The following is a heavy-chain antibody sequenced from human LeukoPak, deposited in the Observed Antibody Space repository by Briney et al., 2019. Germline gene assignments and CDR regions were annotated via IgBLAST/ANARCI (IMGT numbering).Heavy chain of an antibody. V-gene: IGHV1-2*04. J-gene: IGHJ5*02. CDR1: GYTFTGYY. CDR2: INPNSGGT. D-gene: IGHD5-18*01. CDR3: ARGQGGYSYGYWFDP. Sequence: ASVKVSCKASGYTFTGYYMHWVRQAPGQGLEWMGWINPNSGGTNYAQKFQGWVTMTRDTSISTAYMELSRLRSDDTAVYYCARGQGGYSYGYWFDPWGQGTLVTVSS.